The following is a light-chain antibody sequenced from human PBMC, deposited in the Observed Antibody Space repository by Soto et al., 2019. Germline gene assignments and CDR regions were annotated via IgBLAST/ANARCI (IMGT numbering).Light chain of an antibody. V-gene: IGLV2-14*01. J-gene: IGLJ1*01. CDR2: GVS. CDR1: GSDVSGYKY. Sequence: QSALTQPASVSGSPGQSITISCTGTGSDVSGYKYVSWYQQLPGEAPKLMIYGVSYRPSGVSDRFSGSKSGNTASLIISGLQAEDEADYYCSSYASSSPFVFGTGTKVTVL. CDR3: SSYASSSPFV.